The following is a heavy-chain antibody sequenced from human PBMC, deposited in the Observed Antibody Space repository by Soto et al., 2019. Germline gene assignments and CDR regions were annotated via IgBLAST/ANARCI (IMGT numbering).Heavy chain of an antibody. CDR2: MSSSSTSI. Sequence: EVQLVESGGGLVQPGGSLRLSCAASGFTFSSYSMNWVRQAPGSGPELVSYMSSSSTSIYYAESVKGRFTISRDNAKNPLHLEVNSLRAEDTAVYYCERPIGCSTTSCIRCGQVTLVTVS. V-gene: IGHV3-48*01. J-gene: IGHJ4*02. D-gene: IGHD2-2*01. CDR1: GFTFSSYS. CDR3: ERPIGCSTTSCIR.